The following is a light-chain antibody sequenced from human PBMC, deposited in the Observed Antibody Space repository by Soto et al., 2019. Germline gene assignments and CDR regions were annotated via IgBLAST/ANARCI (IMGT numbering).Light chain of an antibody. CDR2: GAS. V-gene: IGKV3-20*01. CDR3: QQYGSSPGT. CDR1: QSVSSSY. Sequence: EIVLTQSPGTLSLSPGDRATLSCRASQSVSSSYLAWYQQKPGQAPRLLIHGASSRATGIPDRFSGSGSGTDFTLTISRLEPEDFEVYYCQQYGSSPGTFGQGTKVEIK. J-gene: IGKJ1*01.